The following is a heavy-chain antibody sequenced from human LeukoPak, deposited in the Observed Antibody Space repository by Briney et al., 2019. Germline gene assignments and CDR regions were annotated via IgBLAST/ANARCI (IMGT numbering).Heavy chain of an antibody. D-gene: IGHD6-19*01. Sequence: SETLSLTCAVYGGSFSGYYWSWIRQPPGNRLEWIGEINHSGSTNYNPSLKSRVTISVDTSKNQFSLKLSSVTAADTAVYYCARVGSSGWYRDGDYWGQGTLVTVSS. J-gene: IGHJ4*02. V-gene: IGHV4-34*01. CDR3: ARVGSSGWYRDGDY. CDR2: INHSGST. CDR1: GGSFSGYY.